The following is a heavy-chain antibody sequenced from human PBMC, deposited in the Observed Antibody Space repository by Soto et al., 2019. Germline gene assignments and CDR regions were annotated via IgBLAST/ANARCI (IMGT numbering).Heavy chain of an antibody. D-gene: IGHD4-4*01. V-gene: IGHV3-33*01. CDR2: IWADGSKQ. J-gene: IGHJ4*02. CDR3: ARDWGRTTVSNLAS. CDR1: GFTFSGSG. Sequence: QVQLVESGGGVVQPGRSLRLSCITSGFTFSGSGMHWVRQPPGKGLEWLAFIWADGSKQHYADSVKGRFTISRDQSNSTLFLQTYGLTVDATAMYYCARDWGRTTVSNLASWGQGTLVAVSS.